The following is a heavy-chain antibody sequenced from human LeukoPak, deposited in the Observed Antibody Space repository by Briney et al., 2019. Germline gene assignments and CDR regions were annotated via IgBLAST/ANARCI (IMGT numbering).Heavy chain of an antibody. CDR2: ISGSGGST. D-gene: IGHD2-2*01. J-gene: IGHJ4*02. CDR1: GLTFSSYA. CDR3: AKGVVPAARQYYFDY. Sequence: GGSLRLSCAASGLTFSSYAMSWVRQAPGKGLEWVSAISGSGGSTYYADSVKGRFTISRDNSKNTLYLQMNSLRAEDTAVYYCAKGVVPAARQYYFDYWGQGTLVTVSS. V-gene: IGHV3-23*01.